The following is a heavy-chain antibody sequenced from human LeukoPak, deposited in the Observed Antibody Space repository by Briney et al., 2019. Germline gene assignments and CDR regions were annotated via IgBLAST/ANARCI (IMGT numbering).Heavy chain of an antibody. CDR3: TKSTAEASSGYPLDAFDI. CDR2: IRSDGSNK. V-gene: IGHV3-30*02. D-gene: IGHD3-22*01. J-gene: IGHJ3*02. CDR1: GFTFSTYG. Sequence: GGSLRLSCAASGFTFSTYGMHWVRQAPGRGLEWVTFIRSDGSNKYYADSVKGRFTISKDNSKNTLYLQMNSLRAEDTAIYYCTKSTAEASSGYPLDAFDIWGQGTMLTVSS.